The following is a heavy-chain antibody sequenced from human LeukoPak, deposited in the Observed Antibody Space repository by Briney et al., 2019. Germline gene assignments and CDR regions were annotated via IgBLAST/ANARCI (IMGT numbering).Heavy chain of an antibody. D-gene: IGHD6-13*01. CDR2: ISYDGSNK. CDR1: GFTFSSYA. Sequence: GGSLRLSCAASGFTFSSYAMHWVRQAPGKGLEWVAVISYDGSNKYYAGSVKGRFTISRDNSKNTLYLQMNSLRAEDTAVYYCARGVSIAAAGKAHYYYYYGMDVWGQGTTVTVSS. V-gene: IGHV3-30-3*01. CDR3: ARGVSIAAAGKAHYYYYYGMDV. J-gene: IGHJ6*02.